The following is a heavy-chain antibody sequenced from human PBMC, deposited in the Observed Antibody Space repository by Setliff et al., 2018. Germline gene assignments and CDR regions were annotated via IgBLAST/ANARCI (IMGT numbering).Heavy chain of an antibody. J-gene: IGHJ3*02. Sequence: ASVKVSCKASGYSLTRYYMHWVRQAPGQGLEWMGIINPGEGSASYAEKFQGRVTMTRDTSTSTFYMEVNILRSDDTAVYYCARSYDSGFYHTRDAYDIWGQGTMVTVSS. CDR2: INPGEGSA. V-gene: IGHV1-46*01. CDR3: ARSYDSGFYHTRDAYDI. D-gene: IGHD3-22*01. CDR1: GYSLTRYY.